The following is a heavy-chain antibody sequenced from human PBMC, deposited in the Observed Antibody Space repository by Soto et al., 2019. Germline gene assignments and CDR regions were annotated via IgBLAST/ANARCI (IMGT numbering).Heavy chain of an antibody. CDR3: ARAVRYDFWSGYYLDAFDI. CDR2: INAGNGNT. D-gene: IGHD3-3*01. CDR1: GYTFTSYA. J-gene: IGHJ3*02. V-gene: IGHV1-3*01. Sequence: ASVKVSCKASGYTFTSYAMHWVRQAPGRRLEWMGWINAGNGNTKYSQKFQGRVTITRDTSASTAYMELSSLRSEDTAVYYCARAVRYDFWSGYYLDAFDIWGQGTMVTVSS.